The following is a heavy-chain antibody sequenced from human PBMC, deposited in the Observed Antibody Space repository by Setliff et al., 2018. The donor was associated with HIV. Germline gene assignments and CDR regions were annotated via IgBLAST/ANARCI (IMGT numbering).Heavy chain of an antibody. J-gene: IGHJ4*02. V-gene: IGHV4-39*02. Sequence: PSETLSLTCTVSGDSISSSRYYWGWIRQSPGKGLEWIGSIFYSGTAYYNPSLKGRVTISVDTSKKHFSLKVSSVTAADTAVYYCARRPIKGYGPFDSWGPGT. D-gene: IGHD2-15*01. CDR2: IFYSGTA. CDR1: GDSISSSRYY. CDR3: ARRPIKGYGPFDS.